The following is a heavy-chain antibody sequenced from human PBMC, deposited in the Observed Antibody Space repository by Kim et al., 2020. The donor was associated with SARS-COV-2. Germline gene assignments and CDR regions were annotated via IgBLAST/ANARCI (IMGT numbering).Heavy chain of an antibody. CDR1: GGSISAYW. CDR3: VRGQNDGSSYFDY. J-gene: IGHJ4*02. D-gene: IGHD2-2*03. Sequence: SETLSLTCSVSGGSISAYWWSWVRQPAGEGLEWIGRIHRSGSTLFNPSVKSRVTISMDTSKNQLSLRLNSVSAADTAVYYCVRGQNDGSSYFDYWGQGARVTVSS. V-gene: IGHV4-4*07. CDR2: IHRSGST.